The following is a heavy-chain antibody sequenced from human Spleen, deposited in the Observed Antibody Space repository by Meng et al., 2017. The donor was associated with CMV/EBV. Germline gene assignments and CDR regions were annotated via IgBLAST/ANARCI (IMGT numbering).Heavy chain of an antibody. CDR3: ARAPGHIVVVPAASGYWYFDL. CDR1: YW. V-gene: IGHV5-51*01. Sequence: YWIGWGRQMPGRGLEWMGIIYPGDSDTRYSPSFQGQVTISADKSISTAYLQWSSLKASDTAMYYCARAPGHIVVVPAASGYWYFDLWGRGTLVTVSS. CDR2: IYPGDSDT. J-gene: IGHJ2*01. D-gene: IGHD2-2*01.